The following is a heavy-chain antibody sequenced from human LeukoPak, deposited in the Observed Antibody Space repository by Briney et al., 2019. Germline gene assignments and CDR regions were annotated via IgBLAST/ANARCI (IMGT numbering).Heavy chain of an antibody. Sequence: PSETLSLTCTVSGGSISSYYWSWIRQPPGKGLEWIGYIYYSGSTNYNPSLKSRVTISVDTSKNQFSLKLSSVTAADTAVYYCARHRPGQWLVNWGQGTLVTVSS. J-gene: IGHJ4*02. CDR2: IYYSGST. CDR3: ARHRPGQWLVN. CDR1: GGSISSYY. V-gene: IGHV4-59*08. D-gene: IGHD6-19*01.